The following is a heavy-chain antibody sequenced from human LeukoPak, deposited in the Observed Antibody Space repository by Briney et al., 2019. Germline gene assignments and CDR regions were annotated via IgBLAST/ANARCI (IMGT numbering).Heavy chain of an antibody. Sequence: PSETPSLTCTVSGGSISSSSYYWGWIRQPPGKGLEWIGSIYYSGSTNYNPSLKSRVTISVDTSKNQFSLKLSSVTAADTAVYYCARALKSPFDIWGQGTMVTVSS. J-gene: IGHJ3*02. CDR1: GGSISSSSYY. CDR2: IYYSGST. V-gene: IGHV4-39*07. CDR3: ARALKSPFDI.